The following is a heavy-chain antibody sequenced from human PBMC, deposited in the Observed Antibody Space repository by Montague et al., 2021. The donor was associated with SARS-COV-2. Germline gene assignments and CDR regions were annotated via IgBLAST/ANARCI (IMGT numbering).Heavy chain of an antibody. J-gene: IGHJ4*02. V-gene: IGHV4-39*01. CDR2: IYYSGST. CDR3: ARRGWFGELL. D-gene: IGHD3-10*01. CDR1: GASISSSSNY. Sequence: SETLSLTCSVSGASISSSSNYWGWIRQPPGKGLEWIGNIYYSGSTYYKWSLESRVTISVDTSKNQFSLKLSSVTAADTAVYYCARRGWFGELLWGQGTLVTVSS.